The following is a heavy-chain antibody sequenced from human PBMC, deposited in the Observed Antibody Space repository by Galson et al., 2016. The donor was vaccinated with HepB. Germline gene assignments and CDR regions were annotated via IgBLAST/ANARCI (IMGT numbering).Heavy chain of an antibody. Sequence: SVKVSCKASGYSFTSFYMHWVRQAPGQGPEWMGIINPSGGSTQYAQKFQGRVIMTRDTSSSTAYMEVRSLRSEDTAVYYCARDRWPHGGYNWHSMTQAFDIWGQGTMVTVSS. J-gene: IGHJ3*02. CDR2: INPSGGST. D-gene: IGHD5-24*01. CDR1: GYSFTSFY. CDR3: ARDRWPHGGYNWHSMTQAFDI. V-gene: IGHV1-46*01.